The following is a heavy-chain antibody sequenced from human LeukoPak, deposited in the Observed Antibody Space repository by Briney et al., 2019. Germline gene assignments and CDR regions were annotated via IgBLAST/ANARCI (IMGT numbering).Heavy chain of an antibody. CDR2: IIPILGIP. J-gene: IGHJ6*02. D-gene: IGHD5-18*01. CDR1: GGTFSSYT. V-gene: IGHV1-69*02. CDR3: ARVDVDTAMVTRRYYYYGMDV. Sequence: GASVKVSCKASGGTFSSYTISWVRQAPGQGLEWMGRIIPILGIPNYAQKFQGRVTITADKSTSTAYMELSSLRSEDTAVYYCARVDVDTAMVTRRYYYYGMDVWGQGTTVTVSS.